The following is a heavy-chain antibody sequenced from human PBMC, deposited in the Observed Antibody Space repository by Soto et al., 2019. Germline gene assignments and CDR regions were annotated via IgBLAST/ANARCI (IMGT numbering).Heavy chain of an antibody. J-gene: IGHJ4*02. Sequence: PGGSLRLSCAASGFTFSSHSMHWVRQAPGKGLEWVAVIWYDGSNKYYADSVKGRFTISRDNSKNTLYLQMNSLRAEDTAVYYCARDRGVSGWTFDYWGQGTLVTVSS. D-gene: IGHD6-19*01. CDR2: IWYDGSNK. CDR1: GFTFSSHS. CDR3: ARDRGVSGWTFDY. V-gene: IGHV3-33*01.